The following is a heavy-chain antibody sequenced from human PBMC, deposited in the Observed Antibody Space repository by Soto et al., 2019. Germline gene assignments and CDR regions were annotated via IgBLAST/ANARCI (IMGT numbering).Heavy chain of an antibody. V-gene: IGHV1-8*01. CDR3: ARELAVSGPQQIYYYYGIDV. J-gene: IGHJ6*02. D-gene: IGHD6-13*01. Sequence: QVQLVQSGAEVKKPGASVKVSCKASGYTFTSYDINWVRQATGQGLEWMGWMNPNSGNTGYAQKFQGRVTMTRTTSISTAYMELSSVRSEDTAVYYCARELAVSGPQQIYYYYGIDVWGQGTTVTVSS. CDR1: GYTFTSYD. CDR2: MNPNSGNT.